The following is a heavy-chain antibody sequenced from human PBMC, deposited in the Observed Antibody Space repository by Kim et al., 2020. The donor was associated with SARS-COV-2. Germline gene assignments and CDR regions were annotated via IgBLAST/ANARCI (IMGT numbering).Heavy chain of an antibody. CDR2: IKSKADGATT. D-gene: IGHD2-15*01. CDR1: GFSFNNAW. CDR3: TTAAYCSGGSCQDNLFDP. Sequence: PGGSLRLSCAASGFSFNNAWMSWVRQAPGKGLEWVGRIKSKADGATTDYSPRVKGRFIISRDDSTNTMYLQMNNLKTEDTAFYYCTTAAYCSGGSCQDNLFDPWGQGALVTVSS. V-gene: IGHV3-15*05. J-gene: IGHJ5*02.